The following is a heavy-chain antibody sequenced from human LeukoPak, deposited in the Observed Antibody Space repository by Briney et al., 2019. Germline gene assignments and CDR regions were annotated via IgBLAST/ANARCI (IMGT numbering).Heavy chain of an antibody. CDR1: GGIFSSYG. Sequence: ASVKVSCKASGGIFSSYGISWVRQAPGQGLEWMGWISAYNGDIKYAQRGKGRVTMTTDTSTSTVYMELRSLRSDDTAVYYCARESGSDAFDIWGQGTMVTVSS. J-gene: IGHJ3*02. CDR3: ARESGSDAFDI. CDR2: ISAYNGDI. V-gene: IGHV1-18*01.